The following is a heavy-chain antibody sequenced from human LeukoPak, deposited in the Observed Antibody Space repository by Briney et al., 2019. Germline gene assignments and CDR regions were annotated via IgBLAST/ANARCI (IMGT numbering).Heavy chain of an antibody. V-gene: IGHV1-69*01. CDR2: IIPIFGTA. J-gene: IGHJ3*02. Sequence: GSSVKVSCKASGGTFSSYAISWVRQAPGQGLEWMGGIIPIFGTANYAQKFQGRVTITADESTSTAYMELSSLRSEDTAVYYCARGGIVVVAATDDAFDIWGQGTMVTVSS. CDR3: ARGGIVVVAATDDAFDI. D-gene: IGHD2-15*01. CDR1: GGTFSSYA.